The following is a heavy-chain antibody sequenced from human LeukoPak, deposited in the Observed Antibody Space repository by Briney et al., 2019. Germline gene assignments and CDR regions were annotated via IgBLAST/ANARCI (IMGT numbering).Heavy chain of an antibody. CDR3: ARFYDSSGYSFDY. Sequence: ASVKVSCKASGGTFSSYAISWVRQAPGQGLEWMGGIIPIFGTANYAQKFQGRVTITADESTSTAYMELSSLRSEDTAVYYCARFYDSSGYSFDYWGQGTLVIVSS. D-gene: IGHD3-22*01. CDR2: IIPIFGTA. CDR1: GGTFSSYA. V-gene: IGHV1-69*13. J-gene: IGHJ4*02.